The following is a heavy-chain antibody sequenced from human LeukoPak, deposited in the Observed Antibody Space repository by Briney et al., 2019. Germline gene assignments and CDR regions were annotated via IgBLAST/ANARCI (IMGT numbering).Heavy chain of an antibody. CDR3: AREYGGNRRAFDI. CDR1: GFTFSGAA. D-gene: IGHD4-23*01. CDR2: ISSGGTST. Sequence: GGSLRLSCAASGFTFSGAAIHWVRQAPGKGLVWVSRISSGGTSTIYADSVKGRFTISRDDAKNTLYLQMNSLRAEDTAVYYCAREYGGNRRAFDIWGLGTMVTVSS. J-gene: IGHJ3*02. V-gene: IGHV3-74*01.